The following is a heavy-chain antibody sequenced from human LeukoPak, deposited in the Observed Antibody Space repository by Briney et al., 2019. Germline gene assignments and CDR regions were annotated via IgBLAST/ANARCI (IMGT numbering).Heavy chain of an antibody. V-gene: IGHV3-43*02. Sequence: PGGPLRLSCADSGFSFDDNAMYWVRQAPGKGLEWVSLISGDGATTYYADSVKGRFNISRDNSESSLYLQMNSLRIEDSALYYCAKDNQRGGFQHWGQGTLVTVSS. CDR1: GFSFDDNA. J-gene: IGHJ1*01. CDR2: ISGDGATT. D-gene: IGHD3-16*01. CDR3: AKDNQRGGFQH.